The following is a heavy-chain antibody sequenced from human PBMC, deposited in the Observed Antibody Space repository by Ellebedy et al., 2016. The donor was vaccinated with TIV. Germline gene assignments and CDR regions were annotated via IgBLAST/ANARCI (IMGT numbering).Heavy chain of an antibody. Sequence: MPSETLSLTCTVSGGSISSYYWSWIRQSPGKGLEWIGTVYQSGPAWYNPSLRSRVTISLDTSKNQFSLRLKLTSVTAADTAVYYCGRLVAASHADSWGQGTLVTVSS. D-gene: IGHD5-12*01. CDR1: GGSISSYY. CDR2: VYQSGPA. V-gene: IGHV4-59*08. J-gene: IGHJ5*01. CDR3: GRLVAASHADS.